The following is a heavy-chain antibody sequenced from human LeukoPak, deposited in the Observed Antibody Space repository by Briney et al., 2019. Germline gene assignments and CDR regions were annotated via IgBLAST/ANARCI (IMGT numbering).Heavy chain of an antibody. CDR3: VRDGGEDY. V-gene: IGHV3-30-3*01. CDR2: ISYDGSNK. J-gene: IGHJ4*02. D-gene: IGHD3-16*01. Sequence: PGRSLRLSCAASGFTFSSYAMHWVRQAPGKGLEWVAVISYDGSNKYYADSVKGRFTISRDNSKNTLYLQMNSLRAEDTAVYYCVRDGGEDYWGQGTLVTVSS. CDR1: GFTFSSYA.